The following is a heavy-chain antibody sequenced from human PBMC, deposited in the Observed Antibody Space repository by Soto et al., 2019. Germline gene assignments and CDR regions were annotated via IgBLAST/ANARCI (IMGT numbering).Heavy chain of an antibody. Sequence: QVQLVQSGAEVKKPGASVKVSCKASGYAFMSYDINWVRQAPGQGLEWIGWMNPYSGYTGYAQKFRCRVTLKGKTAIRTAYMELSSLRSDDTAVYYCARTDYAADPSAYNWFDPWGQGTLVNVSS. CDR1: GYAFMSYD. V-gene: IGHV1-8*01. CDR3: ARTDYAADPSAYNWFDP. D-gene: IGHD4-17*01. CDR2: MNPYSGYT. J-gene: IGHJ5*02.